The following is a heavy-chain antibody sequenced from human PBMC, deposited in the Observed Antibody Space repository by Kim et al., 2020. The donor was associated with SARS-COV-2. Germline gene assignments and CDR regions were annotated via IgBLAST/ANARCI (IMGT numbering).Heavy chain of an antibody. V-gene: IGHV3-11*01. D-gene: IGHD3-3*01. J-gene: IGHJ6*02. CDR2: ISSTGNTI. Sequence: GGSLRLSCAASGFTFSDYYMNWIRQAPGKGLEWVSYISSTGNTIYYADSVKGRFTISRDNAKNSLYLQMNSLRAEDTAVYYCARDPPPPIGLFGVGSRRGMDVWGQGTMVTVSS. CDR3: ARDPPPPIGLFGVGSRRGMDV. CDR1: GFTFSDYY.